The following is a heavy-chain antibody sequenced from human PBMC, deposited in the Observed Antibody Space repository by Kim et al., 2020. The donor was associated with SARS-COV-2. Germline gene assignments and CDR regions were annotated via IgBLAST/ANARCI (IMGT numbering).Heavy chain of an antibody. V-gene: IGHV3-33*05. J-gene: IGHJ4*02. CDR3: ARVDIPTEYSSSWYVLPPSY. Sequence: LSLTCAASGFTFSSYGMHWVRQAPGKGLEWVAVISYDGSNKYYADSVKGRFTISRDNSKNTLYLQMNSLRAEDTAVYYCARVDIPTEYSSSWYVLPPSYWGQGTLVTVSS. D-gene: IGHD6-13*01. CDR1: GFTFSSYG. CDR2: ISYDGSNK.